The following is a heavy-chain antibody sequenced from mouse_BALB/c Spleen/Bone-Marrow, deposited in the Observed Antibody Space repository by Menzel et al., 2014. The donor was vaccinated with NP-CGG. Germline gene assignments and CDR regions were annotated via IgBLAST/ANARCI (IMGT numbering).Heavy chain of an antibody. CDR3: ARYWSGFAY. D-gene: IGHD4-1*01. J-gene: IGHJ3*01. CDR1: GYTFTSSW. V-gene: IGHV1S130*01. Sequence: QVQLQQSGSVLVRPGASVKLSCKASGYTFTSSWMHWAKQRPGQGLEWIGEIHPNSGNTNYNEKFKGKATLTVDTSSSTAYVDLSSLTSEDSAVYCCARYWSGFAYWGQGTLVTVSA. CDR2: IHPNSGNT.